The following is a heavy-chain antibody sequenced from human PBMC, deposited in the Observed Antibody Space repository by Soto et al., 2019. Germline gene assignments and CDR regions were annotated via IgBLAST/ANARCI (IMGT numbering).Heavy chain of an antibody. J-gene: IGHJ6*02. CDR2: ISGSGGST. CDR1: GFTFSSYA. V-gene: IGHV3-23*01. Sequence: GGSLRLSCAASGFTFSSYAMSWVRQAPGKGLEWVSAISGSGGSTYYADSVKGRFTISRDNSKNTLYLQMNSLRAEDTAVYYCAKDREGTGLAYCGGDCYSGGMDVWGQGTTVTVSS. CDR3: AKDREGTGLAYCGGDCYSGGMDV. D-gene: IGHD2-21*02.